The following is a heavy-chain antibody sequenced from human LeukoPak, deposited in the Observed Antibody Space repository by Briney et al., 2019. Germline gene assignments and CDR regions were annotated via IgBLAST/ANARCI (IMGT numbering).Heavy chain of an antibody. Sequence: SETLSLTCTVSGGSISSSSHYWSWIRQPPGKGLEWIGEINHSGSTNYNPSLESRVTISVDTSKNQFSLKLSSVTAADTAVYYCARGQIHGYYFDYWGQGTLVTVSS. CDR2: INHSGST. CDR3: ARGQIHGYYFDY. V-gene: IGHV4-39*07. CDR1: GGSISSSSHY. J-gene: IGHJ4*02.